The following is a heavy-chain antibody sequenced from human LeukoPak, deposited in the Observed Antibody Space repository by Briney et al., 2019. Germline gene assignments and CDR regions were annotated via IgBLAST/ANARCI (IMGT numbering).Heavy chain of an antibody. CDR2: INPNSGGT. J-gene: IGHJ4*02. CDR3: TRGSGGTSGSYYNPFDY. V-gene: IGHV1-2*02. Sequence: ASVKVSCKASGYTVTGYYMHWVRPAPGQGLEWMGWINPNSGGTNYAQKFQGRVTMTRDTSISTAYMELSRLRSDDTAGYHCTRGSGGTSGSYYNPFDYWGQGTLVTVSS. CDR1: GYTVTGYY. D-gene: IGHD3-10*01.